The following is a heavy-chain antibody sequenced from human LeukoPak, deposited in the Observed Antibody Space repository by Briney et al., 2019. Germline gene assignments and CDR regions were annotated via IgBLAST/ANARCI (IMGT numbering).Heavy chain of an antibody. D-gene: IGHD6-13*01. CDR3: SKDLYSSRLYFFDY. V-gene: IGHV3-9*03. CDR1: GFTFDDYA. CDR2: ISWNSGSI. J-gene: IGHJ4*02. Sequence: GRSLRLSCAASGFTFDDYAMHWVRQAPGKGLEWVSGISWNSGSIGYADSVKGRFTISRDNAKNSLYLQMNSLRAEDMALYYCSKDLYSSRLYFFDYLGQGTLVTVSS.